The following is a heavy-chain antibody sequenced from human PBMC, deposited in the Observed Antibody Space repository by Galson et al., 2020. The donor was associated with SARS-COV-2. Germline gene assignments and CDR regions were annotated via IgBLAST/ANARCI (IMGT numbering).Heavy chain of an antibody. J-gene: IGHJ6*02. Sequence: KIGESLKISCKGSGYKFTTYWIGWVRQLPGKGLEWVGIIYPGDSDTKYSPSFEGQVTISVDKSINTAYLQWNSLKASDTAMYYCARHSGSGSFEHNQYYYYGLDVWGQGTTVTVSS. CDR2: IYPGDSDT. D-gene: IGHD3-10*01. V-gene: IGHV5-51*01. CDR3: ARHSGSGSFEHNQYYYYGLDV. CDR1: GYKFTTYW.